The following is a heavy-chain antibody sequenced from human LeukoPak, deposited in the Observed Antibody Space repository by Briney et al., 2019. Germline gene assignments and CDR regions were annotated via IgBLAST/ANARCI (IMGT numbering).Heavy chain of an antibody. J-gene: IGHJ4*02. CDR1: GFTFSSYT. Sequence: PGGSLRLSCAASGFTFSSYTMNWVRQAPGKGLEWLSYISSGGGSIFYADSVKGRFSISRDNAKNSLYLQMNSLRDDDTAVYFCAREVRGTYLDYWGQGTLVTVSS. CDR3: AREVRGTYLDY. CDR2: ISSGGGSI. D-gene: IGHD4/OR15-4a*01. V-gene: IGHV3-48*02.